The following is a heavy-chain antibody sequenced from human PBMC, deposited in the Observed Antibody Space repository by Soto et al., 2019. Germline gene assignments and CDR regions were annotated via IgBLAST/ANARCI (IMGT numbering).Heavy chain of an antibody. J-gene: IGHJ6*01. CDR1: GFTFNTYG. CDR2: IWYDGSNK. CDR3: ARADCTGAYCYSWPFNYGVDV. Sequence: QVQLVESGGGVVQPGGSLRLSCTTSGFTFNTYGMHWVRQAPGKGLEWVAIIWYDGSNKYYADSVKGRFTISRDNSRNTLYLQMNSLRAEDTALYCARADCTGAYCYSWPFNYGVDVW. V-gene: IGHV3-33*08. D-gene: IGHD2-15*01.